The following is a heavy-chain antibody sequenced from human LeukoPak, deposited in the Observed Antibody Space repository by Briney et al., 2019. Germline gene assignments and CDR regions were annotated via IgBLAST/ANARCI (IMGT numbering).Heavy chain of an antibody. V-gene: IGHV3-21*01. Sequence: GGSLRLSCAASGFTLNSYTMNWVRQLPGKGLEWVSSISSSSSYIYYADSVKGRFTISRDNAKNSLYLQMNSLRAEDTAVYYCARGEYGSGSYHIDYWGQGTLVTVSS. J-gene: IGHJ4*02. D-gene: IGHD3-10*01. CDR2: ISSSSSYI. CDR1: GFTLNSYT. CDR3: ARGEYGSGSYHIDY.